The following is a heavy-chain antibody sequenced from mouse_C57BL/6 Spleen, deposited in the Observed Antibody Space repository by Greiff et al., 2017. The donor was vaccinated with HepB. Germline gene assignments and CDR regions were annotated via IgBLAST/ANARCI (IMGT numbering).Heavy chain of an antibody. V-gene: IGHV1-53*01. J-gene: IGHJ1*03. D-gene: IGHD1-1*01. CDR1: GYTFTSYW. Sequence: QVQLQQPGTELVKPGASVKLSCKASGYTFTSYWMHWVKQRPGQGLEWIGNINPSNGGTNYNEKFKSKATLTVDKSSSTAYMQLSSLPSEDSAVYYCARSYYYGRGWYFDVWGTGTTVTVSS. CDR2: INPSNGGT. CDR3: ARSYYYGRGWYFDV.